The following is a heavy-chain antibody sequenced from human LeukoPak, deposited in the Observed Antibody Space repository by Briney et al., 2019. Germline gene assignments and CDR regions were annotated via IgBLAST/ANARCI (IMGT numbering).Heavy chain of an antibody. CDR2: INHSGST. V-gene: IGHV4-34*01. D-gene: IGHD7-27*01. CDR1: GGSFSGYY. Sequence: SETLSLTCAVYGGSFSGYYWSWIRQPPGKGLEWIGEINHSGSTNYNPSLKSRVTISVDTSKSQFSLKLSSVTAADTAVYYCANNWGSIDYWGQGTLVTVSS. CDR3: ANNWGSIDY. J-gene: IGHJ4*02.